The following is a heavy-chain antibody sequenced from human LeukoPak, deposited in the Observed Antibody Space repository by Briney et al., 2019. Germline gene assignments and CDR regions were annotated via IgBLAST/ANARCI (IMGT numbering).Heavy chain of an antibody. V-gene: IGHV4-39*07. CDR3: ARTWIQLGYFGS. CDR1: GGSISSSSYY. D-gene: IGHD5-18*01. CDR2: IYYSGST. Sequence: PSETLSLTCTVSGGSISSSSYYWGWIRQPPGKGLEWIGSIYYSGSTYYNPSLKSRVTISVDTSKNQFSLRLSSVTAADTAVYYCARTWIQLGYFGSWGRGTLVTVSS. J-gene: IGHJ4*02.